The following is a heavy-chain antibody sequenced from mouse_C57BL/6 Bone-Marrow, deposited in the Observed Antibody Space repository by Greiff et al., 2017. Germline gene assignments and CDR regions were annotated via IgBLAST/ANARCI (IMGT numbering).Heavy chain of an antibody. Sequence: EVKLMESGPGLVKPSQSLSLTCSVTGYSITSGYYWNWIRQFPGNKLEWMGYISYDGSNNYNPSLKNRISITRDTSKNQFFLKLNSVTTEDTATYYCARGGDGYYVLFAYWGQGTLVTVSA. CDR2: ISYDGSN. CDR1: GYSITSGYY. V-gene: IGHV3-6*01. D-gene: IGHD2-3*01. CDR3: ARGGDGYYVLFAY. J-gene: IGHJ3*01.